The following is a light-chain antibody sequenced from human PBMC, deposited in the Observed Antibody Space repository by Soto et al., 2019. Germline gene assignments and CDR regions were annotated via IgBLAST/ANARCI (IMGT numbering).Light chain of an antibody. Sequence: QSPASLSVSPGERATLSCTASRSVNMNLAWYQQKPGQAPRLLIYGASARATGIPARFSGSGSGTDFTLTISSLQPDDFATYYCQHYNSYSEASGQGAKVDI. J-gene: IGKJ1*01. CDR3: QHYNSYSEA. CDR1: RSVNMN. CDR2: GAS. V-gene: IGKV3-15*01.